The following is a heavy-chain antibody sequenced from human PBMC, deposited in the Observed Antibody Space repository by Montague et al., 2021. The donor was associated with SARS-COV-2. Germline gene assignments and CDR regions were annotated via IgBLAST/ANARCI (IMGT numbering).Heavy chain of an antibody. J-gene: IGHJ6*02. CDR1: GFSFSDYW. CDR3: AREPGSVDGMDV. Sequence: SLSLSCAASGFSFSDYWMHWVRQAPGKGLEWVSRINTDGSNSYYTDSVKGRFTISRDNAKNTLYLQMNSLRAEDTAVYYCAREPGSVDGMDVWGQGTTITVSS. V-gene: IGHV3-74*01. CDR2: INTDGSNS. D-gene: IGHD4-23*01.